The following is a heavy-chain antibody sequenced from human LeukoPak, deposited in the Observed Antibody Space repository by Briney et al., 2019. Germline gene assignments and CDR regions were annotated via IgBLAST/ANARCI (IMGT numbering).Heavy chain of an antibody. CDR3: AKDFSITMIVVVILYYFDY. CDR1: GFTFDDYA. D-gene: IGHD3-22*01. Sequence: PGGSLRLSCAASGFTFDDYAMHWVRQAPGKGLEWVSGISWNSGSIGYADSVKGRFTISRDNAKNSLYLQMNSLRAEDMALYYCAKDFSITMIVVVILYYFDYWGQGTLVTVSS. CDR2: ISWNSGSI. V-gene: IGHV3-9*03. J-gene: IGHJ4*02.